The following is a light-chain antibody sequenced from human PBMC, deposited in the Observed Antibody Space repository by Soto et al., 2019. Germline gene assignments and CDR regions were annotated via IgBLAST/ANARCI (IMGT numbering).Light chain of an antibody. J-gene: IGKJ4*01. Sequence: EIVLTQSPGTLSLSPGERATLSCRASQSVSSSCLAWYQQKPGQAPRLLIYGASSRATGIPDRFSGSGSGTDFTLTISRLEPEDFAVYYCQQYGNSPSLTFGGGTNGEIK. CDR1: QSVSSSC. CDR2: GAS. V-gene: IGKV3-20*01. CDR3: QQYGNSPSLT.